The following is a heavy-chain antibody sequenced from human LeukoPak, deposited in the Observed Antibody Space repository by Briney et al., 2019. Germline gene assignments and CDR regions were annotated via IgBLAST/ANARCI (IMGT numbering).Heavy chain of an antibody. CDR1: GFTFSSYW. D-gene: IGHD1-26*01. V-gene: IGHV3-74*01. CDR2: INSDGSST. J-gene: IGHJ4*02. CDR3: ARGPLGGSYLYHFDY. Sequence: PGGSLRLSCAASGFTFSSYWMHWVRHAPGNGLVWVSRINSDGSSTGYADSVKGRFTISRDNAKHTLYLQMNSLRAEDTAVYYCARGPLGGSYLYHFDYWGQGTLVTVSS.